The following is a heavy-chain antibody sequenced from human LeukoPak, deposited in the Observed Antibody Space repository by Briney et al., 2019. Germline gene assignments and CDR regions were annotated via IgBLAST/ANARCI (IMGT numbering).Heavy chain of an antibody. V-gene: IGHV3-30*03. CDR3: ARDEGSYGTIDY. CDR1: GFTFSSYG. Sequence: PGGSLRLSCAASGFTFSSYGMHWVRQAPGKGLEWVAVISYDGSNKYYADSVKGRFTISRDNSKNTLYLQMGSLRAEDMAVYYCARDEGSYGTIDYWGQGTLVTVSS. CDR2: ISYDGSNK. D-gene: IGHD5-18*01. J-gene: IGHJ4*02.